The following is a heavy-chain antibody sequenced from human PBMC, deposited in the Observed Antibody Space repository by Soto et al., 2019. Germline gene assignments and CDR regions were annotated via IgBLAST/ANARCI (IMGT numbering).Heavy chain of an antibody. V-gene: IGHV3-23*01. CDR2: ISGSGGST. CDR3: AKVLAAANYYYGMDV. Sequence: GGTLRLSGAASGFTFSSYAMSWVRQAPGKGLEWVSAISGSGGSTYYADSVKGRFTISRDNSKNTLYLQMNSLRAEDTAVYYCAKVLAAANYYYGMDVWGQGTTVTVSS. D-gene: IGHD6-13*01. CDR1: GFTFSSYA. J-gene: IGHJ6*02.